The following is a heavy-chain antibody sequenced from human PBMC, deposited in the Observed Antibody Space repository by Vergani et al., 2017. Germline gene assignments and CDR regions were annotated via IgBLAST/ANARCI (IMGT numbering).Heavy chain of an antibody. D-gene: IGHD1-26*01. CDR1: GYPFTSYQ. CDR3: AREAYSGRQGANDY. Sequence: QVQLVQSGAEVKKPGASVKVSCKALGYPFTSYQMHWVRQAPGKGLEWMGIINPSGGSTSYAQKFRGRVTMTRDTSRSTVYMELSSLRSEDTAVYYCAREAYSGRQGANDYWGQGTLVTVSS. J-gene: IGHJ4*02. V-gene: IGHV1-46*03. CDR2: INPSGGST.